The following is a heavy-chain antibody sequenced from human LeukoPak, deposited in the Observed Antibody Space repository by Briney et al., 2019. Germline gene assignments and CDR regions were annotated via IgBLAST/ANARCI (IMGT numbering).Heavy chain of an antibody. D-gene: IGHD2-15*01. CDR2: ISSSSSYI. CDR3: ARYCSGGSCYTKYYFDY. Sequence: KPGGSLRLSCAASGFTFSSYSMNWVRQAPGKGLEWVSSISSSSSYIYYADSVKGQFTISRDNAKNSLYLQMNSLRAEDTAVYYCARYCSGGSCYTKYYFDYWGQGTLVTVSS. V-gene: IGHV3-21*01. CDR1: GFTFSSYS. J-gene: IGHJ4*02.